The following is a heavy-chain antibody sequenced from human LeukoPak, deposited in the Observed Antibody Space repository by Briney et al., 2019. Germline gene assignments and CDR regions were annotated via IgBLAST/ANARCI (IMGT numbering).Heavy chain of an antibody. CDR2: ISSSSTI. V-gene: IGHV3-48*01. Sequence: GGSLRLSCAASGFTFSRYSMNWVRQAPGKGLEWVSYISSSSTIYYADSVKGRFTISRDNAKNSLYLQMNSLRAEDTAVYYYARAPYSSGWYRGDNDYWGQGTLVTVSS. D-gene: IGHD6-19*01. CDR3: ARAPYSSGWYRGDNDY. J-gene: IGHJ4*02. CDR1: GFTFSRYS.